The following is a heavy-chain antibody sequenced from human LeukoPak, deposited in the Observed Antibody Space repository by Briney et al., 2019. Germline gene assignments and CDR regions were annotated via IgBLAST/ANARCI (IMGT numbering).Heavy chain of an antibody. CDR2: IYHSGTT. D-gene: IGHD3-22*01. Sequence: PSGTLSLTCAVSGDSISSGHWCSWVRQPPGKGLEWIGEIYHSGTTNYNPSLKSRVTILVDKSKNQFSLKLRSVTAADTAVYYCARAVYYYDSSGPFDYWGQGTLVTVSS. CDR1: GDSISSGHW. CDR3: ARAVYYYDSSGPFDY. J-gene: IGHJ4*02. V-gene: IGHV4-4*02.